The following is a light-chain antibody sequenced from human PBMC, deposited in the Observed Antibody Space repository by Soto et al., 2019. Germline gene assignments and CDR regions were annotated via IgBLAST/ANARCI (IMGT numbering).Light chain of an antibody. CDR1: QAISNY. CDR2: GAK. V-gene: IGKV1-39*01. J-gene: IGKJ5*01. Sequence: DIQMTQSPSFLSASVGDRGTITCRASQAISNYLNWYQKRPGKDPNLLIFGAKTLQSGVPSRFSGSGYGTDFNLTITTLQTEDVGIYYCQQCHATPLTVGQGTRREIK. CDR3: QQCHATPLT.